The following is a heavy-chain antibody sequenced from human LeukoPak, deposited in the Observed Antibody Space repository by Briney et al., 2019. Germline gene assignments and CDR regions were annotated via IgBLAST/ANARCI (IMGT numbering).Heavy chain of an antibody. CDR3: ARLALVAGTLDY. Sequence: SETLSLTCTVSGGSISSSSYYWGWIRQPQGKGLEWIGSIYYSGSTYYNPSLKSRVTISVDTSKNQFSLKLSSVTAADTAVYYCARLALVAGTLDYWGQGTLVTVSS. J-gene: IGHJ4*02. CDR1: GGSISSSSYY. CDR2: IYYSGST. D-gene: IGHD6-19*01. V-gene: IGHV4-39*01.